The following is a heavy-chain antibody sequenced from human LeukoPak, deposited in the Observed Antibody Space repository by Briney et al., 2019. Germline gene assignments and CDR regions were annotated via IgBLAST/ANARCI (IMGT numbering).Heavy chain of an antibody. D-gene: IGHD5-12*01. CDR1: GFTFSDYW. Sequence: GGSLRLSCAASGFTFSDYWMHWVRQAPGKGLVWVSHINADEDRAAYADSVKGRFTISRDNARNTLYLQMNSLRAEDTAVYYCARGSVVWWLRKAWISNDYWGQGTLVTVSS. V-gene: IGHV3-74*01. CDR3: ARGSVVWWLRKAWISNDY. J-gene: IGHJ4*02. CDR2: INADEDRA.